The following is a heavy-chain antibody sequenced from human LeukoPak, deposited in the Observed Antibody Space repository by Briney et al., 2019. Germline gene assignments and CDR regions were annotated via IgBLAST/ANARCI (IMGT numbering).Heavy chain of an antibody. CDR2: ISSSSSYI. J-gene: IGHJ4*02. D-gene: IGHD3-22*01. CDR1: GFTFSSYS. CDR3: ARVPPTYYYDSSGYY. Sequence: GALRLSCAASGFTFSSYSMNWVRQAPGKGLEWVSSISSSSSYIYYADSVKGRSTISRDNAKNSLYLQMNSLRAEDTAVYYCARVPPTYYYDSSGYYWGQGTLVTVSS. V-gene: IGHV3-21*01.